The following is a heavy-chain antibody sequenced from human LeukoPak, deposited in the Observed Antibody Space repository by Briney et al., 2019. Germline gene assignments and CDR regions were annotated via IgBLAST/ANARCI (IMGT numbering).Heavy chain of an antibody. D-gene: IGHD1-1*01. CDR1: GGSFSGYY. V-gene: IGHV4-34*01. CDR2: INHSGST. Sequence: SETLSLTCAVYGGSFSGYYWSWIRQPPGKGLEWIGEINHSGSTNYNPSLKSRVTISVDASKNQFSLKLSSVTAADTAVYYCARGTGTAGFRDYYYGMDVWGQGTTVTVSS. J-gene: IGHJ6*02. CDR3: ARGTGTAGFRDYYYGMDV.